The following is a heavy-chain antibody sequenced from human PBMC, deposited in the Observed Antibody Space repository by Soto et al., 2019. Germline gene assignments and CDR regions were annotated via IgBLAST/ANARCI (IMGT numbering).Heavy chain of an antibody. CDR3: AKGWGTMIVVVSYGMDV. Sequence: GGSLRLSCAASGFTFSSYGMHWVRQAPGKGLEWVAVISYDGSNKYYADSVKGRFTISRDNSKNTLYLQMNSLRAEDTAVYYCAKGWGTMIVVVSYGMDVWGQGTTGTVS. D-gene: IGHD3-22*01. CDR1: GFTFSSYG. J-gene: IGHJ6*02. CDR2: ISYDGSNK. V-gene: IGHV3-30*18.